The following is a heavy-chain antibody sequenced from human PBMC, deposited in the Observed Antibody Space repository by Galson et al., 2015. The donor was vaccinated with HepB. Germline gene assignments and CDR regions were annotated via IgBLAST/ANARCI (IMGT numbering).Heavy chain of an antibody. CDR2: IYYSGST. Sequence: SETLSLTCAVSGGSISSSSYYWGWIRQPPGKGLEWIGSIYYSGSTYYNPSLKSRVTISVDTSKNQFSLKLSSVTAADTAVYYCARTLTRGGEAFDIWGQGTMVTVSS. J-gene: IGHJ3*02. D-gene: IGHD3-10*01. CDR1: GGSISSSSYY. V-gene: IGHV4-39*01. CDR3: ARTLTRGGEAFDI.